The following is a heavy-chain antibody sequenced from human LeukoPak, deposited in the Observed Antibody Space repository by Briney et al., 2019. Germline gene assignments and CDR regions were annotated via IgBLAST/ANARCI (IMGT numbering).Heavy chain of an antibody. CDR2: INHSGST. V-gene: IGHV4-34*01. Sequence: PSETLSLTCAVYGGSFSGYYWSWIRQPPGKGLEWIGEINHSGSTNYNPSLKSRVTISVDTSKNQFSLKLSSVTAADSAVYYCAARIAAAGQIDYWGQGTLVTVSS. CDR1: GGSFSGYY. CDR3: AARIAAAGQIDY. D-gene: IGHD6-13*01. J-gene: IGHJ4*02.